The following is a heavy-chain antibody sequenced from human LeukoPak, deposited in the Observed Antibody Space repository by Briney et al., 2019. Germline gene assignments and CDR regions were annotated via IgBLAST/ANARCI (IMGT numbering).Heavy chain of an antibody. D-gene: IGHD2-15*01. CDR1: GFTVRSNY. CDR3: AREIYCSASSCTGGVFDI. CDR2: IYSGGST. Sequence: GGSLRLSCAASGFTVRSNYMSWVRQAPGKGLEWVSVIYSGGSTYYADSVKGRFTISRDNSKNTLYLQMNSLRVEDTAVYYCAREIYCSASSCTGGVFDIWGQGTMVTASS. V-gene: IGHV3-53*01. J-gene: IGHJ3*02.